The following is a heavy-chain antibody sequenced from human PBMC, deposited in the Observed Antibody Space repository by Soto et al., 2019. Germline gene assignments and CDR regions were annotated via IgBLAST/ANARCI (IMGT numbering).Heavy chain of an antibody. J-gene: IGHJ4*02. CDR1: SASLGDHH. CDR3: ARVATYYFDSSGSYTPDY. V-gene: IGHV4-34*01. Sequence: SETLSLTCAVFSASLGDHHWAWIRQSPDKGLEWIGEVHPSGSTDYNPSLKSRLTLSLDTSKNQFSLKVASVTAADTAVYYCARVATYYFDSSGSYTPDYWGQGTLVTVSS. D-gene: IGHD3-22*01. CDR2: VHPSGST.